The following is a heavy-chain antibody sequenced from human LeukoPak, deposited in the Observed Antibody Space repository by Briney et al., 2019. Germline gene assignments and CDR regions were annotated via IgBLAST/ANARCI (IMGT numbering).Heavy chain of an antibody. CDR3: ARGTSWYSSSWYEKYYFDY. Sequence: SETLSLTCAVYGGSFSGYYWSWIRQPPGKGLEWIGEINHSGSTNYNPSLKRRVTISVDTSKNQFSLKLSSVTAADTAVYYCARGTSWYSSSWYEKYYFDYWGQGTLVTVSS. V-gene: IGHV4-34*01. J-gene: IGHJ4*02. CDR1: GGSFSGYY. CDR2: INHSGST. D-gene: IGHD6-13*01.